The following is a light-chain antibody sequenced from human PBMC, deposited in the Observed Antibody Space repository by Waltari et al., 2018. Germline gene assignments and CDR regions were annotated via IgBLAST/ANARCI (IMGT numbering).Light chain of an antibody. CDR2: EDS. CDR1: ALPQKY. J-gene: IGLJ3*02. CDR3: YSADSSGNHRV. Sequence: SYELTQPPSVSVSPGQTASITCSGDALPQKYAYWAQQKSGQPPVLVLYEDSKRPSGIPEGFSGSNSGTMATLTISGAQVEDEADYYCYSADSSGNHRVFGGGTKLTIL. V-gene: IGLV3-10*01.